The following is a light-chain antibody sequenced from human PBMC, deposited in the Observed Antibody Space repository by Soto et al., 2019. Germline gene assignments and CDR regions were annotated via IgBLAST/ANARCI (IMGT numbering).Light chain of an antibody. CDR3: QQSFT. CDR1: QSISSW. J-gene: IGKJ3*01. CDR2: KAS. Sequence: DIQMTQSPSTLSASVGDRVTITCRASQSISSWLAWYQQKPGKAPKLLIYKASSLESGVPSRFSGSGSGTEFTLTISSLQPDDFATYYCQQSFTCGPGTKVDIK. V-gene: IGKV1-5*03.